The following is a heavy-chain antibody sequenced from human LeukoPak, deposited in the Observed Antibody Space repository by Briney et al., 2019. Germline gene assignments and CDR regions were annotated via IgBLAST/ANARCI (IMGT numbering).Heavy chain of an antibody. V-gene: IGHV1-69*13. Sequence: SVKVSCKASGGTFSSYGISWVRQAPGQGLEWMGGIIPIFGTANYAQKFQGRVTITADESTSTAYMGLSSLRSEDTAVYYCARSRRWLQFPDYWGQGTLVTVSS. J-gene: IGHJ4*02. D-gene: IGHD5-24*01. CDR1: GGTFSSYG. CDR2: IIPIFGTA. CDR3: ARSRRWLQFPDY.